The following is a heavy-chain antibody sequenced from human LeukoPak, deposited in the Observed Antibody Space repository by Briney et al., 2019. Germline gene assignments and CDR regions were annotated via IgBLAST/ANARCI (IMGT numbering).Heavy chain of an antibody. CDR2: IYYSGST. D-gene: IGHD3-22*01. CDR1: GGSISSGGYY. V-gene: IGHV4-31*03. CDR3: ARGANYYDSSGYSLNWFDP. Sequence: SQTLSLTCTVSGGSISSGGYYESWIRQHPGKGLEWIGYIYYSGSTYYNPSLKSRVTISVDTSKNQFSLKLSSVTAADTAVYYCARGANYYDSSGYSLNWFDPWGQGTLVTVSS. J-gene: IGHJ5*02.